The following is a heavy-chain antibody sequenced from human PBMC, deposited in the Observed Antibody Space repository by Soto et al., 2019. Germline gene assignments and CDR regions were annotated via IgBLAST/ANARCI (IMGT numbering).Heavy chain of an antibody. CDR2: INSDGSST. Sequence: EVQLVESGGGIVQPGGSLRLSCAASGFTFSRYWMHWVRQAPEKGLVWVSYINSDGSSTTYADSVKGRFTISRDNAKNTLYLQMNSLRDEDTAVYYCARDCTSSSCYGFNGYWGQGTLVTVSS. J-gene: IGHJ4*02. CDR3: ARDCTSSSCYGFNGY. D-gene: IGHD2-8*01. V-gene: IGHV3-74*01. CDR1: GFTFSRYW.